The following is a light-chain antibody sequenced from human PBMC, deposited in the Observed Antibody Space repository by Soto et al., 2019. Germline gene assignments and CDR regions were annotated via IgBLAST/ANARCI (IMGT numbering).Light chain of an antibody. Sequence: ALRMTQSPSSLSASTGDRVTITCRASQGISSYLAWYQQKPGKAPKLLIYAASTLQSGVPSRFSGSGSGTDFTLTISCLQSEDFATYYCQQYYSYLSFTFGPGTKVDIK. CDR1: QGISSY. V-gene: IGKV1-8*01. J-gene: IGKJ3*01. CDR3: QQYYSYLSFT. CDR2: AAS.